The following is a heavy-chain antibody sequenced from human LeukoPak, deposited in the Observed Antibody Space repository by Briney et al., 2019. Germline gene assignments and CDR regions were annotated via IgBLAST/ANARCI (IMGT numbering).Heavy chain of an antibody. J-gene: IGHJ5*02. CDR3: ARDLKLVLGNWFDP. V-gene: IGHV1-69*05. Sequence: GASVKVSCKASGGTFSSYAISWVRQAPGQGLEWMGGIIPIFGTANYAQKFQGRVTITTDESTSTAYMELSSLRSEDTAEYYCARDLKLVLGNWFDPWGQGTLVTVSS. D-gene: IGHD6-13*01. CDR1: GGTFSSYA. CDR2: IIPIFGTA.